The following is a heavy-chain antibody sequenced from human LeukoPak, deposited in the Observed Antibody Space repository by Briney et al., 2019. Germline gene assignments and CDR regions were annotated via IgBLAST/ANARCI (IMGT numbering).Heavy chain of an antibody. J-gene: IGHJ4*02. Sequence: GGSLRLSCAASGFTVSSSYMTWVRQAPGKGLEWVSVIFSSGSTYYADSVKGRFTISRDNSKNTLYLQMNNLRAEDTAVYYCAKGGGSSWYYFDYWGQGTLVTVSS. D-gene: IGHD6-13*01. CDR2: IFSSGST. CDR3: AKGGGSSWYYFDY. V-gene: IGHV3-53*01. CDR1: GFTVSSSY.